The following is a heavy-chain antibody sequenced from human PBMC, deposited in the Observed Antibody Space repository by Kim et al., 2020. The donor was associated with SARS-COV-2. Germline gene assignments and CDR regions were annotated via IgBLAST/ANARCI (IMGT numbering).Heavy chain of an antibody. CDR1: GGSFSGYY. CDR2: INHSGST. Sequence: SETLSLTCAVYGGSFSGYYWSWIRQPPGKGLEWIGEINHSGSTNYNPSLKSRVTISVDTSKNQFSLKLSSVTAADTAVYYCARGGNYDILTGYLWDLDYWGQGTLVTVSS. D-gene: IGHD3-9*01. J-gene: IGHJ4*02. V-gene: IGHV4-34*01. CDR3: ARGGNYDILTGYLWDLDY.